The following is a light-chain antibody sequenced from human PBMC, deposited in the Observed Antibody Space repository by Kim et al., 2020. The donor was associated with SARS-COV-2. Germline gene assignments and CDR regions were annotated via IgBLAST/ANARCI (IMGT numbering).Light chain of an antibody. CDR2: QDS. CDR3: QAWDRTTVV. Sequence: SYELTQPPSVSVSPGQTASITCSGDKLWDKYACWYQQKPGQSPVLVIYQDSKRPSGIPERFSGSNSGNTATLTISGTQAMDEADYYCQAWDRTTVVFGGG. J-gene: IGLJ2*01. V-gene: IGLV3-1*01. CDR1: KLWDKY.